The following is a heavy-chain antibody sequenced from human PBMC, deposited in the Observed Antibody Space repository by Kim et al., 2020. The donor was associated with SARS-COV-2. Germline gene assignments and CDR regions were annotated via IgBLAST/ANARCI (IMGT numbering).Heavy chain of an antibody. CDR2: LYSDGST. V-gene: IGHV3-66*04. J-gene: IGHJ4*02. D-gene: IGHD6-13*01. Sequence: GGSLRLSCAASGFTVSINYMTWVRKAPGKGLEWVSLLYSDGSTYYADSVKGRFTISRDNSKNTLYLQMNSLRAEDTAVYYCARLASSSSWPYYFDYWGQGTLVAVSS. CDR3: ARLASSSSWPYYFDY. CDR1: GFTVSINY.